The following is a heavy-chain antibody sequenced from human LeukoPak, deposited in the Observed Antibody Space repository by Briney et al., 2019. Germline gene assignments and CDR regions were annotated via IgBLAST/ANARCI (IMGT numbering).Heavy chain of an antibody. CDR3: TTGWLAGYMDV. J-gene: IGHJ6*02. Sequence: GGSLRLSCAASGFTFSDYYMSWIRQAPGKGLEWVSYISSSSSYTNYADSVKGRFTISRDNAKNSLYLQMNSLRAEDTAVYYCTTGWLAGYMDVWGQGTTVTVSS. D-gene: IGHD6-19*01. CDR2: ISSSSSYT. V-gene: IGHV3-11*06. CDR1: GFTFSDYY.